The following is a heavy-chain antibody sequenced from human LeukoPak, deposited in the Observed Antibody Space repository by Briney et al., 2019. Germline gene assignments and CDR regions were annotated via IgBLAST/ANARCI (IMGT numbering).Heavy chain of an antibody. Sequence: SETLSLTCTVSGGSISSGGYYWSWIRQHPGKGLEWIWYIYYSGSTYYNPSLKSRVTISVDTSKNQFSLKLSSVTAADTAVYYCARGRYSSSWTAFDYWGQGTLVTVSS. J-gene: IGHJ4*02. V-gene: IGHV4-31*03. D-gene: IGHD6-13*01. CDR2: IYYSGST. CDR1: GGSISSGGYY. CDR3: ARGRYSSSWTAFDY.